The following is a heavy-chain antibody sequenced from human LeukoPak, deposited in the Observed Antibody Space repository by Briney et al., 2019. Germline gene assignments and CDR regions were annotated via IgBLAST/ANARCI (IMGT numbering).Heavy chain of an antibody. CDR2: ISSSSSTI. J-gene: IGHJ5*02. Sequence: PGGSLRLSCAASGFTFSSYSMNWVRQAPGKGLEWVSYISSSSSTIYYADSVKGRFTISRDNAKNSLYLQMNSLRAEDTAVYYCAKDYYDSSWGQGTLVTVSS. CDR1: GFTFSSYS. V-gene: IGHV3-48*04. CDR3: AKDYYDSS. D-gene: IGHD3-22*01.